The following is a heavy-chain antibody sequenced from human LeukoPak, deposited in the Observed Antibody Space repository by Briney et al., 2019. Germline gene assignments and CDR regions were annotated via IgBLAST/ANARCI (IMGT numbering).Heavy chain of an antibody. CDR1: GGTFSSYA. CDR2: IIPIFGTA. CDR3: ANRYGSGSYYFDY. V-gene: IGHV1-69*05. J-gene: IGHJ4*02. Sequence: GASVTVSCKASGGTFSSYAISWVRQAPGQGLEWMGGIIPIFGTANYAQKFQGRVTITTDESTSTAYMELSSLRSEDTAVYYCANRYGSGSYYFDYWGQGTLVTVSS. D-gene: IGHD3-10*01.